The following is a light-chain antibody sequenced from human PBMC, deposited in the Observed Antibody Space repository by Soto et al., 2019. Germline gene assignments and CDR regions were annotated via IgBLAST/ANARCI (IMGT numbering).Light chain of an antibody. V-gene: IGKV1D-8*01. J-gene: IGKJ2*01. Sequence: VIWMTQSPSLLSASKVDRVTISFRMSQVISSYLAWYQQKPGKAPELLIYAASTLQSGVPSRFSGSGSGTDFTLTISCLQSEDFATYYCQQFGKSLYTFGEGTKVDIK. CDR1: QVISSY. CDR3: QQFGKSLYT. CDR2: AAS.